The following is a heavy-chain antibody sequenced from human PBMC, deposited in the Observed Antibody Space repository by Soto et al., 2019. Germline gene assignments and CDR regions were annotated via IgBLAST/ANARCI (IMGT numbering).Heavy chain of an antibody. D-gene: IGHD3-10*01. J-gene: IGHJ4*02. CDR3: ARVLLWFGELPYFDY. V-gene: IGHV4-59*01. CDR2: IYYSGST. CDR1: CGSIISYY. Sequence: SETLSLTCTFSCGSIISYYWSWIRQPPGKGLEWIGYIYYSGSTNYNPSLKSRVTISVDTSKNQFSLKLSSVTAADTAVYYCARVLLWFGELPYFDYWGQGTLVTVSS.